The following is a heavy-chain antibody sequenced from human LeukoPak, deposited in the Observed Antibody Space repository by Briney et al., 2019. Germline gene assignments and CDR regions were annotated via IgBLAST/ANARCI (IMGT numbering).Heavy chain of an antibody. CDR3: AKSLWITIFGVAPSIGDYYYGMDV. Sequence: PGGSLRLSCAASGFTFSSYSMNWVRQAPGKGLEWVSSISSSSSYIYYADSVKGRFTISRDNSKNTLYLQMNSLRAEDTAVYYCAKSLWITIFGVAPSIGDYYYGMDVWGQGTTVTVSS. CDR1: GFTFSSYS. CDR2: ISSSSSYI. J-gene: IGHJ6*02. D-gene: IGHD3-3*01. V-gene: IGHV3-21*04.